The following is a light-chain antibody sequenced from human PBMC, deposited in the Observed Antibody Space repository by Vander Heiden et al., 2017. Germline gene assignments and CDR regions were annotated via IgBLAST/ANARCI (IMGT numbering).Light chain of an antibody. CDR3: GSFTSSTTWV. V-gene: IGLV2-14*01. Sequence: QSALTQPASVSWSPGQSITISCTGSSSDVGTYNYVSWYQQHPGKAPKLMIYEVSNRPSGVSNRFSGSKSGNTASLTISGLQAEDEADYYCGSFTSSTTWVFGGGTMLTVL. J-gene: IGLJ3*02. CDR1: SSDVGTYNY. CDR2: EVS.